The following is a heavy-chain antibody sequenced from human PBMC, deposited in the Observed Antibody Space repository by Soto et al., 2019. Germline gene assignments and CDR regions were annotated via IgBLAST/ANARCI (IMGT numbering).Heavy chain of an antibody. Sequence: GGSLRLSCAASGFTFSSYAMSWVRQAPGKGLEWVSAISGSGGSTNYADSVKGRFTISRDNSKNTLYMQMNSLRAEDTAVYYCARDFYGMDVWGQGTTVTVSS. CDR2: ISGSGGST. CDR3: ARDFYGMDV. V-gene: IGHV3-23*01. CDR1: GFTFSSYA. J-gene: IGHJ6*02.